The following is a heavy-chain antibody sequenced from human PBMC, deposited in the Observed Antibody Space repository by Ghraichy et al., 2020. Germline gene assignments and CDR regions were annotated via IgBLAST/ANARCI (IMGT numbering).Heavy chain of an antibody. J-gene: IGHJ4*02. CDR1: GYTFTGYY. CDR3: ARVSGWTAGIEDY. V-gene: IGHV1-2*02. D-gene: IGHD6-13*01. Sequence: ASVKVSCKASGYTFTGYYMHWVRQAPGQGLEWMGWINPNSGGTNYAQKFQGRVTMTRDTSISTAYMELSRLRSDDTAVYYCARVSGWTAGIEDYWGQGTLVTVSS. CDR2: INPNSGGT.